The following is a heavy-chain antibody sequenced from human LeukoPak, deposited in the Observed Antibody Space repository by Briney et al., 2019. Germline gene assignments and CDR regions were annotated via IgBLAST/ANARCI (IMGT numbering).Heavy chain of an antibody. D-gene: IGHD6-13*01. Sequence: SGTLSLTCAVSGGSISSSNWWSWVRQPPGKGLEWIGEIYYSGSTYYNPSLKSRVTISVDTSKNQFSLKLSSVTAADTAVYYCARELAARFDYWGQGTLVTVSS. J-gene: IGHJ4*02. CDR2: IYYSGST. V-gene: IGHV4-4*02. CDR1: GGSISSSNW. CDR3: ARELAARFDY.